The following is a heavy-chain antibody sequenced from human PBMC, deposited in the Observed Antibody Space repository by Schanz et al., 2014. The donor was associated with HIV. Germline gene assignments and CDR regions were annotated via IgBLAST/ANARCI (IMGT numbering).Heavy chain of an antibody. Sequence: QVQLVESGGGLVKPGGSLRLSCAASGFSFSDTYMTWIRQAPGKGLEGAAVIWYNGGEKYYGEALKGRFTISRDNSKNTLYLQMNNLTVDDTAVYYCAREEYHLPLRYGHGLDVWGQGTKVTVSS. CDR2: IWYNGGEK. CDR1: GFSFSDTY. D-gene: IGHD2-2*01. CDR3: AREEYHLPLRYGHGLDV. V-gene: IGHV3-33*08. J-gene: IGHJ6*02.